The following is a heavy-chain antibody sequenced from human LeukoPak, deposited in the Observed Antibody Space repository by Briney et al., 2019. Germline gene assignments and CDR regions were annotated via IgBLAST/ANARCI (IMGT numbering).Heavy chain of an antibody. Sequence: GGSLRLSCAASGFSFSSYAMHWVRQAPGKGLEWVAVISYDGSNKYYADSVKGRFTISRDNSKNTLYLQMNSLRAEDTAVYYCARESQNYYDFWSGREYNWFDPWGQGTLVTVSS. J-gene: IGHJ5*02. D-gene: IGHD3-3*01. V-gene: IGHV3-30-3*01. CDR2: ISYDGSNK. CDR1: GFSFSSYA. CDR3: ARESQNYYDFWSGREYNWFDP.